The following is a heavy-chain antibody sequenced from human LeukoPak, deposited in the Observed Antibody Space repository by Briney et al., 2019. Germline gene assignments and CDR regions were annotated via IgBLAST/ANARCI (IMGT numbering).Heavy chain of an antibody. D-gene: IGHD4-17*01. J-gene: IGHJ4*02. Sequence: GGSLSLSCAPSGFTVSSNYMSWVRQAPGKGLEWVSVIYSGGSTYYADSVKGRFTICRDNSKNTLYLQMNSLRAEDTAVYFGARDPRYGDHGFDYWGQGTLVTVSS. V-gene: IGHV3-66*01. CDR2: IYSGGST. CDR3: ARDPRYGDHGFDY. CDR1: GFTVSSNY.